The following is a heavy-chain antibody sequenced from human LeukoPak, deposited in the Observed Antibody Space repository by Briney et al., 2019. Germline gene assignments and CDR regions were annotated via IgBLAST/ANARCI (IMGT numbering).Heavy chain of an antibody. D-gene: IGHD2-15*01. Sequence: GGSLRLSCAASGFTFSSYAMHWVRQAPGKGLEWVAVISYDGSNKYYADSVKGRFTVSRDNSRNTLFLQMNSLRVEDTAVYYCATDRATQYFDYWGQGTLVSVPS. CDR3: ATDRATQYFDY. J-gene: IGHJ4*02. CDR1: GFTFSSYA. V-gene: IGHV3-30-3*01. CDR2: ISYDGSNK.